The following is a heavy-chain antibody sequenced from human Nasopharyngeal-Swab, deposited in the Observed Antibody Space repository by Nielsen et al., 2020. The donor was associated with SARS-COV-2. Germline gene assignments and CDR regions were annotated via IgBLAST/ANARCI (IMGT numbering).Heavy chain of an antibody. J-gene: IGHJ4*02. CDR1: GYTFTSYD. Sequence: ASVKVSCKASGYTFTSYDINWVRQATGQGLEWMGWMNPNSGNTGYAQKFQGRVTMTRNTSIRTAYMELSSLRSEDTAVYYCARDRPPNREKTIFGVVITRRGGLDYWGQGTLVTVSS. CDR2: MNPNSGNT. D-gene: IGHD3-3*01. V-gene: IGHV1-8*01. CDR3: ARDRPPNREKTIFGVVITRRGGLDY.